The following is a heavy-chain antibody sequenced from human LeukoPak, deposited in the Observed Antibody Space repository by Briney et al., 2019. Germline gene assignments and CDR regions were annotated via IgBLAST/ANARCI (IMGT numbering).Heavy chain of an antibody. V-gene: IGHV3-74*01. CDR1: GFIFSDYW. J-gene: IGHJ4*02. CDR2: INRDGTGT. Sequence: GGSLRLSCAPSGFIFSDYWFHWVRQTPGQGLVWVAAINRDGTGTSHADSVRGRFTFSRDNAKNTLYLQLNSLRADDTAVYYCARGLSYAVAYGDYWSQGTLVTVSS. CDR3: ARGLSYAVAYGDY. D-gene: IGHD6-19*01.